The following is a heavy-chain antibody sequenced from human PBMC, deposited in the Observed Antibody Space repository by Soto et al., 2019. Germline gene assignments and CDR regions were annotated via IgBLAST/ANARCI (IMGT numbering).Heavy chain of an antibody. CDR1: GFTFSSYG. CDR2: IWYDGSNK. D-gene: IGHD6-13*01. CDR3: AHEQQLVFQH. Sequence: QVQLVESGGGVVQPGRSLRLSCAASGFTFSSYGMHWVRQAPGKGLEWVAVIWYDGSNKYYADSVKGRFTISRDNSENTLYLQMNSLRAEDTAVYYCAHEQQLVFQHWGQGTLVTVSS. V-gene: IGHV3-33*06. J-gene: IGHJ1*01.